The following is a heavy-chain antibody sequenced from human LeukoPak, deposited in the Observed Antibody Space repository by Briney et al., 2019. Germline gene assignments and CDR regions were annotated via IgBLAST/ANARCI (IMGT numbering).Heavy chain of an antibody. V-gene: IGHV3-7*04. Sequence: PGGSLRLSCAASAFTFSSYWMSWVRQAPGKGLEWVANIKQDGSETYYVDSVKGRFTISRDNAKYSLYLQMNSLRAEDTAVYYCARGPNYSFYMDVWGKGTTVTVSS. CDR3: ARGPNYSFYMDV. J-gene: IGHJ6*03. CDR1: AFTFSSYW. CDR2: IKQDGSET.